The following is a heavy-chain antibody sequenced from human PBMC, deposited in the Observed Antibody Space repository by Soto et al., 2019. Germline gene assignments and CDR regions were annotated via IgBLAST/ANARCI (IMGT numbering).Heavy chain of an antibody. CDR2: ISYDGSNK. CDR3: AGYRPLDP. Sequence: GGSLRLSCAASGFTFSSYGMHWVRQAPGKGLEWVAVISYDGSNKYYVDPVKGRFTISRENAKNSLYLQMNSLRAEDTAVYYCAGYRPLDPWGQGRLVTVSS. D-gene: IGHD3-16*02. CDR1: GFTFSSYG. J-gene: IGHJ5*02. V-gene: IGHV3-30*03.